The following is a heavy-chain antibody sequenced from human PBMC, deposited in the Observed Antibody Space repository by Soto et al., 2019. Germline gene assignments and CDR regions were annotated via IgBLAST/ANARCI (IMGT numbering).Heavy chain of an antibody. J-gene: IGHJ6*03. CDR1: GGSISSDY. CDR3: ARAIAGYSYGAYYYYFMDV. CDR2: IYSSGST. Sequence: QVQLQESGPGLVKPSETLSLTCTVSGGSISSDYWSWIRQPPGKGLEWIGNIYSSGSTNYNPSLKSRVTISEDTSNSQFSLRLNSVNAGDTAVYYCARAIAGYSYGAYYYYFMDVWGKGTTVTVSS. V-gene: IGHV4-4*08. D-gene: IGHD5-18*01.